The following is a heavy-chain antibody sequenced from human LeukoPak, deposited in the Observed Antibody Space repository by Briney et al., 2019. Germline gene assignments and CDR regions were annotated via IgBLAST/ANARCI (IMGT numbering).Heavy chain of an antibody. CDR3: ASAYYDSSGYYYPY. V-gene: IGHV3-23*01. CDR2: ISGSGDRT. J-gene: IGHJ4*02. D-gene: IGHD3-22*01. CDR1: GFTFSRYG. Sequence: GGSLRLSCEASGFTFSRYGMNWVRQAPGKGLEWVSIISGSGDRTYYADSVKGRFTISRDNSKNTMYLQMNSLRVEDTAVYYCASAYYDSSGYYYPYWGQGTLVTVSS.